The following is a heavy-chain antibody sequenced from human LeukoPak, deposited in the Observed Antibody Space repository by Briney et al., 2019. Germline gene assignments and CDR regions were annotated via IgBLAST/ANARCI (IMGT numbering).Heavy chain of an antibody. CDR2: IYYSGST. J-gene: IGHJ4*02. V-gene: IGHV4-31*03. D-gene: IGHD4-23*01. Sequence: PSETLSLTCTVSGGSISSGGYYWSWIRQHPGKCLEWIGNIYYSGSTYYNPSLKSRVTISVDMSKNQFSLKLSSVTAADTAVYYCARSDYGGNSRFDYWGQGTLVTVSS. CDR1: GGSISSGGYY. CDR3: ARSDYGGNSRFDY.